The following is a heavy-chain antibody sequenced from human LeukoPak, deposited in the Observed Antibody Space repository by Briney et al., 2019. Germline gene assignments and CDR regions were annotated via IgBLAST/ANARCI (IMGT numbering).Heavy chain of an antibody. CDR3: ARRVTTFLS. CDR1: GFYLSLYT. V-gene: IGHV3-21*01. J-gene: IGHJ4*02. D-gene: IGHD4-17*01. Sequence: PGGSLRLACSASGFYLSLYTMRWVRQAPGKGGEWVASISSSSSYMYYGDLVKGRFTISRDNAKNTLYLQLDSLRAEDTATYYCARRVTTFLSWGQGTLVIVSS. CDR2: ISSSSSYM.